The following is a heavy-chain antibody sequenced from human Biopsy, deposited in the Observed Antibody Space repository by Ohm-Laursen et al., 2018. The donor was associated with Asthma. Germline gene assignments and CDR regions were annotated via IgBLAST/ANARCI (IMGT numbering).Heavy chain of an antibody. D-gene: IGHD4-23*01. CDR3: ARADGGSFFSGSFDI. CDR1: GFTVSTNG. V-gene: IGHV3-53*01. CDR2: IYSGGGT. J-gene: IGHJ3*02. Sequence: SLRLSCTASGFTVSTNGMSWVRQPPGRGLEWVSVIYSGGGTYYADSVQGRVTISRDNSKNTLPLQMNSLRAEDTAVYYCARADGGSFFSGSFDIWGQGTMVTVSS.